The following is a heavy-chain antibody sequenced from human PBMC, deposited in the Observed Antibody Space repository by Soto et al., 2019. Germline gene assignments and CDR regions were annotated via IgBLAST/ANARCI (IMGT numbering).Heavy chain of an antibody. CDR1: GGSFFGDH. Sequence: ETVSLTCAGCGGSFFGDHWSXIRQLPWKLLGWIGEINHSGSTNYNPSLNSRVTISVDKSKNQFSLKLSSVTAADTAVYYCARGGYCSGGSCYRSPSARMDVWGQGTTVT. CDR3: ARGGYCSGGSCYRSPSARMDV. J-gene: IGHJ6*02. D-gene: IGHD2-15*01. CDR2: INHSGST. V-gene: IGHV4-34*01.